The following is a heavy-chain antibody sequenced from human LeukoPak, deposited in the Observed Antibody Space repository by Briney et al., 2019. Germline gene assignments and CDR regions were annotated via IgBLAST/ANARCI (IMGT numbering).Heavy chain of an antibody. J-gene: IGHJ3*02. V-gene: IGHV4-34*01. CDR3: AREGVVVRSFDI. CDR1: GGSFSGYY. CDR2: INHSGST. D-gene: IGHD2-2*01. Sequence: SETLSLTCAVYGGSFSGYYWSWIRQPPGKGLEWIGEINHSGSTNYNPSLKSRVTMSVDTSKNQVSLKLNSVTAADTAVYYCAREGVVVRSFDIWGQGTMVTVSS.